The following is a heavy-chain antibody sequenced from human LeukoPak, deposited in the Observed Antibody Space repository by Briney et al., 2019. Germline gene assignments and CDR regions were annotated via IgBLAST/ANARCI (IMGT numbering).Heavy chain of an antibody. Sequence: ASVKVSCKASGYTFTSYAMHWVRQAPGQRLECMGWINTGNGNTKYSQKFQGRVTITRDTSASTAYMELSSLRSEDTAVYYCARALDSSGWYDRFWGQGTLVTVSS. CDR1: GYTFTSYA. J-gene: IGHJ4*02. V-gene: IGHV1-3*04. CDR2: INTGNGNT. CDR3: ARALDSSGWYDRF. D-gene: IGHD6-19*01.